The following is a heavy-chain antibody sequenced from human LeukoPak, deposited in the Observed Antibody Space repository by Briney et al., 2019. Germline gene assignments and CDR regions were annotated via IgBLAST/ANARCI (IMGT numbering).Heavy chain of an antibody. D-gene: IGHD6-13*01. CDR2: IYYSGST. Sequence: SETLSLTCTVSGDSISSSSYYWGWIRQPPGKGLEWIGNIYYSGSTSYNPSLKSRVTISLDTSKNQFSPKLTSVTAADTAVYYCARKGYSISWYSPWGQGTLVTVSS. CDR1: GDSISSSSYY. J-gene: IGHJ5*02. V-gene: IGHV4-39*07. CDR3: ARKGYSISWYSP.